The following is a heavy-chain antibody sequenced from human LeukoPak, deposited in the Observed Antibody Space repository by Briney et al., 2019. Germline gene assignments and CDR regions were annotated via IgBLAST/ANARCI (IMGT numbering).Heavy chain of an antibody. Sequence: PGTSLRLSCTASGFNFNSYAMHRVRQAPGKGLEWVANIKQDGSEENYVDSLKGRFTISRDNAKNSLYLQMNSLRAEDTAVYYCARDPTDYGTNTFDYWGQGTLVTVSS. CDR2: IKQDGSEE. D-gene: IGHD4/OR15-4a*01. V-gene: IGHV3-7*01. J-gene: IGHJ4*02. CDR1: GFNFNSYA. CDR3: ARDPTDYGTNTFDY.